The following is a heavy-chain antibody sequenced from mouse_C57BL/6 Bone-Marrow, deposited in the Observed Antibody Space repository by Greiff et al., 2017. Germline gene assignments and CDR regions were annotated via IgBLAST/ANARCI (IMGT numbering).Heavy chain of an antibody. CDR3: AREKINWAMDY. V-gene: IGHV1-82*01. D-gene: IGHD4-1*01. Sequence: QVQLQQSGPELVKPGASVKISCKASGYAFSSSWMNWVKQRPGKGLEWIGRIYPGDGDTNSNGKFKGKATLTADKSSSTAYMQLSSLTSEESAVYFCAREKINWAMDYWGQGTSVTVSS. CDR2: IYPGDGDT. J-gene: IGHJ4*01. CDR1: GYAFSSSW.